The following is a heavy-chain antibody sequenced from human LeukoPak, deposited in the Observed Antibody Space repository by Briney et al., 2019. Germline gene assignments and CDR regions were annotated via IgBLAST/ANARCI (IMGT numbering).Heavy chain of an antibody. J-gene: IGHJ4*02. Sequence: GASVKVSCKTSGYTFTGYYMHWVRQAPGQGLEWMGWIHPNSGGTNYAQKFQGRVTMTRDTSISTTYMELSRLRSDDTAVYYCARDRELLPDYWGQGTLVTVSS. V-gene: IGHV1-2*02. CDR2: IHPNSGGT. D-gene: IGHD1-26*01. CDR3: ARDRELLPDY. CDR1: GYTFTGYY.